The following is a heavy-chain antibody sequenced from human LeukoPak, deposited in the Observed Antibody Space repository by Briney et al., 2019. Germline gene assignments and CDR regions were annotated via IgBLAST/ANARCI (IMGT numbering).Heavy chain of an antibody. CDR3: ARGLAGTTHFDY. Sequence: ASVTVSCKASGHTFTDYSMHWVRQAPGQGLEWMGWINPNNGGTNYAQKFQGRVTMTRDTSINTAYMELSRLKSDDTAVYYCARGLAGTTHFDYWGQGTLVTVSS. D-gene: IGHD6-19*01. V-gene: IGHV1-2*02. CDR1: GHTFTDYS. J-gene: IGHJ4*02. CDR2: INPNNGGT.